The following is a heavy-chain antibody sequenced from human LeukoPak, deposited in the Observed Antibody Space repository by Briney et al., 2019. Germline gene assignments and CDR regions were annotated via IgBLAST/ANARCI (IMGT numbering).Heavy chain of an antibody. CDR2: IYYSGST. V-gene: IGHV4-39*02. CDR3: ARDRGPLRAAAGNFDY. D-gene: IGHD6-13*01. Sequence: PSETLSLTCTVSGGSISSSSYYWGWIRQPPGKGLEWIGSIYYSGSTYYNPSLKSRVTISVDTSKNQFSLKLSSVTAADTAVYYCARDRGPLRAAAGNFDYWGQGTLVTVSS. CDR1: GGSISSSSYY. J-gene: IGHJ4*02.